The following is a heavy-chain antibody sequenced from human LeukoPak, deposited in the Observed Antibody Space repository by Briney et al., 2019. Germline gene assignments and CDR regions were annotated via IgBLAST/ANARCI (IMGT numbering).Heavy chain of an antibody. Sequence: PSQTLSLTCTVSGGSISSGDSYWSWIRQLPGKGLEWIGYIYYSGTTYYNPSLKSRVTISVDTSQNQLSLKLSSVTAADTAVYYCARNGYCSGGSCYSNNAFDIWGQGTVVTVSS. CDR3: ARNGYCSGGSCYSNNAFDI. CDR1: GGSISSGDSY. V-gene: IGHV4-31*03. CDR2: IYYSGTT. J-gene: IGHJ3*02. D-gene: IGHD2-15*01.